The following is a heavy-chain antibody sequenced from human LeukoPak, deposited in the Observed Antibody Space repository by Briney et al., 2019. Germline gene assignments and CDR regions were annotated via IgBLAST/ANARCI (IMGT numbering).Heavy chain of an antibody. D-gene: IGHD5-24*01. CDR3: AKRKDGHSPFDY. CDR1: GFTFDDYG. V-gene: IGHV3-9*01. CDR2: ISGSSDNI. J-gene: IGHJ4*02. Sequence: GGSLRLSCAASGFTFDDYGMHWVRQAPGKGLEWVSGISGSSDNIIYADSVRGRFTISRDNAKNSLYLQMNSLRPEDTALYYCAKRKDGHSPFDYWGQGTLVTVSS.